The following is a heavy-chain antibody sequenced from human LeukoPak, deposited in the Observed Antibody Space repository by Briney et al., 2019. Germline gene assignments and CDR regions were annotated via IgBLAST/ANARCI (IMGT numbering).Heavy chain of an antibody. D-gene: IGHD4-17*01. J-gene: IGHJ4*02. CDR1: GFTFRSFS. CDR3: ARVIGSYGDSAY. Sequence: GGSLRLSCAASGFTFRSFSMNWVRQALGKGLEWISYITSTSGSTYYADSVKGRFTISRDNAKNSLYLQMDSLRDEDTAVYYCARVIGSYGDSAYWGQGTLVTVSS. CDR2: ITSTSGST. V-gene: IGHV3-48*02.